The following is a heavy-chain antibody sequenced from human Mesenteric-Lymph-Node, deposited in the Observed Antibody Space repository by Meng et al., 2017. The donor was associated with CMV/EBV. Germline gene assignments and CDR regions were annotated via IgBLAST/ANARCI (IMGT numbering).Heavy chain of an antibody. CDR3: ARLYDFWSKEGGMDV. CDR2: IYYSGST. Sequence: SETLSLTCTVSGGSISSYYWSWIRQPPGKGLEWIGYIYYSGSTNYNPSLKSRVTISVDTSKNQFSLKLSSVTAADTAVYYCARLYDFWSKEGGMDVWGQGTTVTVSS. J-gene: IGHJ6*02. D-gene: IGHD3-3*01. V-gene: IGHV4-59*01. CDR1: GGSISSYY.